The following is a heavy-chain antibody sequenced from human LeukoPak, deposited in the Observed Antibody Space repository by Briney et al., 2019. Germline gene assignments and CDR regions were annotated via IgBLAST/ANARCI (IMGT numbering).Heavy chain of an antibody. Sequence: WASVKVSCKASGYTFNRYGISWVRQAPGQGLEWMGWINAYNCDTNNAHKFTGTVTMTKATSTSTAYMELRIRTCAAPDAYYCARDTSHTSGRYAYFDCWGQGSLLSVSS. CDR2: INAYNCDT. V-gene: IGHV1-18*01. D-gene: IGHD6-19*01. CDR3: ARDTSHTSGRYAYFDC. CDR1: GYTFNRYG. J-gene: IGHJ4*02.